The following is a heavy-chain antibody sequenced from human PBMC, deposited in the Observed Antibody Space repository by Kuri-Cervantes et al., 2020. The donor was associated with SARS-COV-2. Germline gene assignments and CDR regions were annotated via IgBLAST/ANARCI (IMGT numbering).Heavy chain of an antibody. D-gene: IGHD7-27*01. J-gene: IGHJ6*03. V-gene: IGHV4-59*12. Sequence: ESLKISCTVSGGSISSYYWSWIRQPPGKGLEWIGYIYYSGSTNYNPSLKSRVTISVDTSKNQFSLKLSSVTAADTAVYYCARRREITGGIYYYYCYMDVWGKGTTVTVSS. CDR3: ARRREITGGIYYYYCYMDV. CDR2: IYYSGST. CDR1: GGSISSYY.